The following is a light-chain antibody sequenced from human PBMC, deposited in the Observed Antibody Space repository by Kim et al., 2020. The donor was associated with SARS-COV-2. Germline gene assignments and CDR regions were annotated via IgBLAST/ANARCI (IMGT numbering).Light chain of an antibody. J-gene: IGKJ4*01. CDR2: GAS. CDR3: QQYKIWPPLT. CDR1: QSVSSN. Sequence: SPQDRATLACRARQSVSSNLAWYQQKPGQAPRLLIYGASSSASGIPARFSVSGSGTEFTLTISSLQSEDFAVYYCQQYKIWPPLTFGGGTKVDIK. V-gene: IGKV3-15*01.